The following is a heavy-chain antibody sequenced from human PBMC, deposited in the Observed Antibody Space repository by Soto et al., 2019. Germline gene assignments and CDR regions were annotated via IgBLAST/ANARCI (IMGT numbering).Heavy chain of an antibody. V-gene: IGHV3-30*18. CDR1: GFTFSSYG. D-gene: IGHD3-16*01. CDR3: AKEDVGDRGSGLYYYGMDV. J-gene: IGHJ6*02. CDR2: ISYDGSNK. Sequence: GGSLRLSCAASGFTFSSYGMHWVRQAPGKGLEWVAVISYDGSNKYYADSVKGRFTISRDNSKNTLYLQMNSLRAEDTAVYYCAKEDVGDRGSGLYYYGMDVWGQGTTVTVSS.